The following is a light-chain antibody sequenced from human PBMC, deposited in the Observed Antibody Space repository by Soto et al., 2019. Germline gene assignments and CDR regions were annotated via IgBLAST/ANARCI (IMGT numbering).Light chain of an antibody. CDR1: QSISSW. V-gene: IGKV1-5*01. CDR2: AAS. CDR3: LQDYGDSWT. J-gene: IGKJ1*01. Sequence: DIQMTQSPSTLSASVGDRVTITCRASQSISSWLAWYQQKPGQAPKLLIYAASNLYTGVPSRFSGSRSGTEFTLTISSLQPEDFASYYCLQDYGDSWTFGQGTKVDIK.